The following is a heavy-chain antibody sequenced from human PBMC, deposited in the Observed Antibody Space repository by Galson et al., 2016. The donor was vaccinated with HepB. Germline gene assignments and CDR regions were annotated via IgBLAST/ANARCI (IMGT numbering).Heavy chain of an antibody. CDR3: AKGPYYDSSSPPDY. CDR1: GFTFDDYA. J-gene: IGHJ4*02. Sequence: SLRLSCAASGFTFDDYAMHWVRQAPGKGLEWVSGLSWNSGSIGYADSVTGRFTISRDNAESSLYLQMNSLRPEDTALYYCAKGPYYDSSSPPDYWGQGTLVTVSS. V-gene: IGHV3-9*01. CDR2: LSWNSGSI. D-gene: IGHD3-22*01.